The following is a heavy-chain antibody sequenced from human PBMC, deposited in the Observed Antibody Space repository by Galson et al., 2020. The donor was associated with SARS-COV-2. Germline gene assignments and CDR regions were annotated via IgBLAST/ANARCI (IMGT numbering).Heavy chain of an antibody. V-gene: IGHV3-33*01. Sequence: GESLKISCAASGFTFSSFAMHWVRQAPGKGLEWVAVIWYDGSNKYYTDSVKGRFTISRDNFKNTLYLQMNSLRAKDTAVYYCARAPTYYYDSSGYGDYWGQGTLVTVSS. D-gene: IGHD3-22*01. J-gene: IGHJ4*02. CDR3: ARAPTYYYDSSGYGDY. CDR2: IWYDGSNK. CDR1: GFTFSSFA.